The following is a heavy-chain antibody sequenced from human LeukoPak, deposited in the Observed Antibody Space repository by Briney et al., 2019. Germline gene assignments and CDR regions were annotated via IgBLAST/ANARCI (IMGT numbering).Heavy chain of an antibody. D-gene: IGHD2-2*01. CDR1: GFTFSSYG. V-gene: IGHV3-30*18. Sequence: PGGSLRLSCAASGFTFSSYGMHWVRQAPGKGLEWVAVISYDGSNKYYADSVKGRFTISRDNSKNTLYLQMNSLRAEDTAVYYCAKDMPRDVTRTTPLHFFDFWGQGTLVTVSS. CDR2: ISYDGSNK. CDR3: AKDMPRDVTRTTPLHFFDF. J-gene: IGHJ4*02.